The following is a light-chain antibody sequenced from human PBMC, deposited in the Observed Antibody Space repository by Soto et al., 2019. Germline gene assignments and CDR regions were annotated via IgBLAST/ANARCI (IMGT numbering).Light chain of an antibody. CDR3: QQYGTSLFT. V-gene: IGKV3-20*01. CDR1: QSAYSSY. CDR2: GAS. J-gene: IGKJ4*01. Sequence: PGDRATLSCRSSQSAYSSYLSWYQQKPGQAPRLLIYGASNRATGIPDRFSGSGSGRDFTLTISGLEPEDFAVYYCQQYGTSLFTFGGGTKVDIK.